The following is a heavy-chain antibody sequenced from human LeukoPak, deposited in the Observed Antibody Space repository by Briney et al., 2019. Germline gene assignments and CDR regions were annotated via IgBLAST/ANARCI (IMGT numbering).Heavy chain of an antibody. Sequence: GASVKVSCKASGGTFSSYAISWERQAPGQGLEWMGRIIPIFGTANYAQKFQGRVTITTDESTSTAYMELSSLRSEDTAVYYCARALRYFDWLPAPDDAFDIWGQGTMVTVSS. J-gene: IGHJ3*02. D-gene: IGHD3-9*01. CDR1: GGTFSSYA. V-gene: IGHV1-69*05. CDR2: IIPIFGTA. CDR3: ARALRYFDWLPAPDDAFDI.